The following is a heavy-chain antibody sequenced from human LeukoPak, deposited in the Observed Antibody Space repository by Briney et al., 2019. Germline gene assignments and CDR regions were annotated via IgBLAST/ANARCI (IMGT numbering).Heavy chain of an antibody. Sequence: GGSLRLSCAASGFTFSNYAMSWVRQAAEKGLVWVSAISGNGGSTYSADSVKGRFTISGDNSKNTLFLQMNSLRAEDTAVYYCASEGVYGSGSSLLYYFDYWGQGTLVTVSS. CDR2: ISGNGGST. D-gene: IGHD3-10*01. V-gene: IGHV3-23*01. CDR1: GFTFSNYA. J-gene: IGHJ4*02. CDR3: ASEGVYGSGSSLLYYFDY.